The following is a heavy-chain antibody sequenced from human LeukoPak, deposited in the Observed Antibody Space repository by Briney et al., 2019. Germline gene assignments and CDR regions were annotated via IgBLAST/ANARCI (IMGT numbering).Heavy chain of an antibody. D-gene: IGHD3-10*01. CDR3: ARVNYYALDY. J-gene: IGHJ4*02. CDR2: ITGSSSTR. V-gene: IGHV3-48*02. CDR1: GFTFSSCD. Sequence: GGSLRLSCAASGFTFSSCDMNWVRQAPGKGLEWVSYITGSSSTRYYADSVKGRFTISRDNAKNSLYLQMNSLRDEDTAVYYCARVNYYALDYWGQGALVTVSS.